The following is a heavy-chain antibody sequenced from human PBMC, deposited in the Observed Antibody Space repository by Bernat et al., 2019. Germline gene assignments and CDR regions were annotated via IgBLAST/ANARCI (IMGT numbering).Heavy chain of an antibody. V-gene: IGHV3-33*01. Sequence: QVQLVESGGGVVQPGRSLRLSCAASGFTFSSYGMHWVRQAPGKGLEWVAVIWYDGSNKYYADSVQGRFTISRDNSKNPLYLQMNSLRAEDTAVYYCARGGGDYGDYVGYYYYYMDVWGKGTTVTVSS. CDR3: ARGGGDYGDYVGYYYYYMDV. CDR2: IWYDGSNK. CDR1: GFTFSSYG. D-gene: IGHD4-17*01. J-gene: IGHJ6*03.